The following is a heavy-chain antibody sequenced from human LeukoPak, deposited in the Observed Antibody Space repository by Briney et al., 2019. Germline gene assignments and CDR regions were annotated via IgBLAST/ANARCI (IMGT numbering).Heavy chain of an antibody. J-gene: IGHJ4*02. CDR2: ITDGGTA. D-gene: IGHD3-10*01. CDR1: GFTSKNAW. CDR3: TGRIWLGGLLLTLN. V-gene: IGHV3-15*01. Sequence: GGSLRLSCAASGFTSKNAWMNWMRQAPGKGLEWVGRITDGGTADYAAPVKGRFTISRDDSKNTLYLQMNSLKTEDTAVYYCTGRIWLGGLLLTLNWGQGTLVTVSS.